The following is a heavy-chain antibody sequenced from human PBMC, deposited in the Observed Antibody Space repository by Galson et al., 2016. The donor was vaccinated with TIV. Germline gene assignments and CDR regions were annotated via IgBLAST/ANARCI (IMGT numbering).Heavy chain of an antibody. CDR3: ARPPYCGGDCFKYDS. Sequence: SVKVSCKASGYTFTIYPIHWVRQAPGQSLEWMGRINAANGHTKYSQRFQGRVTITRDTSTTTAYMELSSLRSEDTAMYYCARPPYCGGDCFKYDSWGQGTLVTVSS. V-gene: IGHV1-3*01. CDR1: GYTFTIYP. D-gene: IGHD2-21*01. CDR2: INAANGHT. J-gene: IGHJ4*02.